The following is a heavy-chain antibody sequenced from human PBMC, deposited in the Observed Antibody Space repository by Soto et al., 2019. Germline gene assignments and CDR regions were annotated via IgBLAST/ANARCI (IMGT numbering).Heavy chain of an antibody. Sequence: SETLSLTCAVYGGSFSGYYWSWIRQPPGKGLEWIGEINHSGSTNYNPSLKSRVTISVDTSKNQFSLKLSSVNAADTAVYYCARSYYYGSGSDWYYGMDVWGQGTTVTVSS. CDR2: INHSGST. J-gene: IGHJ6*02. CDR1: GGSFSGYY. CDR3: ARSYYYGSGSDWYYGMDV. D-gene: IGHD3-10*01. V-gene: IGHV4-34*01.